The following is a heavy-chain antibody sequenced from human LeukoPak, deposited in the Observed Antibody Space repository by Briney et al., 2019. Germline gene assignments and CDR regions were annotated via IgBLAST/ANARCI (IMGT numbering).Heavy chain of an antibody. Sequence: GGSLRLSCTASGFTFGDYAMSWVRQAPGKGLEWVGFIRSKAYGGTTEYAASVKGRLTISRDDSKSIAYLQMNSLKTEDTAVYYCTAEWELLDGFDYWGQGTLVTVSS. D-gene: IGHD1-26*01. J-gene: IGHJ4*02. CDR2: IRSKAYGGTT. V-gene: IGHV3-49*04. CDR3: TAEWELLDGFDY. CDR1: GFTFGDYA.